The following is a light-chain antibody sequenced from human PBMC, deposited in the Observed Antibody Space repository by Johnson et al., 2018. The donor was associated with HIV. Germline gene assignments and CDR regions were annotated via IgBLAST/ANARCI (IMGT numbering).Light chain of an antibody. CDR3: ETWDNSLNVGHV. Sequence: QSVLTQPPSVSAAPVQKVTISCSVSSSNIGNNYVSWYQQLPGTAPKLLIYDNNKRPSGIPDRFSGSKSGTSATLAITGLLTWDYADDYCETWDNSLNVGHVFGTGSKVTVL. CDR2: DNN. CDR1: SSNIGNNY. J-gene: IGLJ1*01. V-gene: IGLV1-51*01.